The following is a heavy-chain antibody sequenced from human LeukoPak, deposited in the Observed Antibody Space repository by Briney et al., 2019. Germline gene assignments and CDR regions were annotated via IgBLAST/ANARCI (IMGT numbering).Heavy chain of an antibody. J-gene: IGHJ4*02. CDR3: ARGTMNLDY. CDR1: GYSFTGYY. CDR2: ISPHSGDT. V-gene: IGHV1-2*02. D-gene: IGHD3-22*01. Sequence: ASVKVSCKTSGYSFTGYYMLWVRQAPGQGLEWMGWISPHSGDTVYAQKFQGRLTMTRDTSITTAYMELTRLRPDDTAVYYCARGTMNLDYWGQGSLVTVSS.